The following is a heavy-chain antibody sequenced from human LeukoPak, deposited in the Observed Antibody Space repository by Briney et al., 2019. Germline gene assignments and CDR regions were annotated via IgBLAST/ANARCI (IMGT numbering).Heavy chain of an antibody. J-gene: IGHJ6*04. CDR2: IIPIFGTA. CDR1: GGTFSSYA. Sequence: SVTVSCKASGGTFSSYAISWVRQAPGQGLEWMGGIIPIFGTAHYAQKFQGRVTITADESTSTAYMELSSLRSEDTAVYYCARTRTEYCSSTSCYRHYYYGMDVWGKGTTVTVSS. V-gene: IGHV1-69*13. CDR3: ARTRTEYCSSTSCYRHYYYGMDV. D-gene: IGHD2-2*01.